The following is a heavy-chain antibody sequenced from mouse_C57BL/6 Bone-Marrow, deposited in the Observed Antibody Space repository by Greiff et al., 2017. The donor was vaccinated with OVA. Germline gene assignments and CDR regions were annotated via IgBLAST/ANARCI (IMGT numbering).Heavy chain of an antibody. CDR1: GYTFTDYY. CDR2: INPNNGGT. J-gene: IGHJ2*01. Sequence: VQLKQSGPELVKPGASVKISCKASGYTFTDYYMNWVKQSHGKSLEWIGDINPNNGGTSYNQKFKGKATLTVDKSSSTAYMELRSLTSEDSAVYYCARGGGSHYGYFDYWGQGTTLTVSS. D-gene: IGHD1-1*02. V-gene: IGHV1-26*01. CDR3: ARGGGSHYGYFDY.